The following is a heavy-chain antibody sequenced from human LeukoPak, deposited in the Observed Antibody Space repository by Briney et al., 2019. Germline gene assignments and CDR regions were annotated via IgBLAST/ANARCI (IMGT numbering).Heavy chain of an antibody. CDR1: GFSFSSYA. Sequence: GGALRLGCGVRGFSFSSYAMSWVPQAPAKGLEWVSAISGSGGSSSYADSVTRRFRIHSDNSKKHVSLQLDSRRPDDVALYYCAKTPEGRQQLIRKTVGYYFDHWGQGALVTVSS. CDR3: AKTPEGRQQLIRKTVGYYFDH. V-gene: IGHV3-23*01. CDR2: ISGSGGSS. D-gene: IGHD6-13*01. J-gene: IGHJ4*02.